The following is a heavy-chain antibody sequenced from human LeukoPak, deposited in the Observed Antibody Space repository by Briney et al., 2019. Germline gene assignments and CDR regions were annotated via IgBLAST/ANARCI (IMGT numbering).Heavy chain of an antibody. CDR2: IIPIFGTA. Sequence: SVKVSCKPSGGSFSRYAISWVRQAPGQGLEWMGGIIPIFGTANYAQKLQGRVTITADESTRTAYMELRTLRSEDTAIYYCARGSGETGGYYYVYWGRGTPVTVSS. CDR3: ARGSGETGGYYYVY. D-gene: IGHD2-8*02. V-gene: IGHV1-69*13. J-gene: IGHJ4*02. CDR1: GGSFSRYA.